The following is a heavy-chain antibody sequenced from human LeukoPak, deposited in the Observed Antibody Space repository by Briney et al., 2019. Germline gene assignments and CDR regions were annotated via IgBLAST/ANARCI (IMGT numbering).Heavy chain of an antibody. V-gene: IGHV1-2*02. J-gene: IGHJ4*02. CDR2: INPNSGGT. Sequence: GASVKVSCKASGYTFTGYYMHWVRQAPGQGLEWMGWINPNSGGTNYAQKFQGRVTMTRDTSISTAYMELSRLRSDDTAVYYCARGPEQTYCGGDCYTYYFDYWGQGTLVTVSS. D-gene: IGHD2-21*01. CDR3: ARGPEQTYCGGDCYTYYFDY. CDR1: GYTFTGYY.